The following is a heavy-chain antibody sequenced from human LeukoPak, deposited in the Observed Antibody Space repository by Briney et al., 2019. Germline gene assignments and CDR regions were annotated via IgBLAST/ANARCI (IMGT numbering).Heavy chain of an antibody. D-gene: IGHD2-2*01. CDR2: FDPEDGET. V-gene: IGHV1-24*01. Sequence: ASVKVSCKVSGYTLTELSMHWVRQAPGKGLEWMGGFDPEDGETIYAQKFQGRVTMTEDTSTDTAYMELSSLRSEDTAVYYCARGPRGYCSSTSCYEFGYWGQGTLVTVS. CDR3: ARGPRGYCSSTSCYEFGY. CDR1: GYTLTELS. J-gene: IGHJ4*02.